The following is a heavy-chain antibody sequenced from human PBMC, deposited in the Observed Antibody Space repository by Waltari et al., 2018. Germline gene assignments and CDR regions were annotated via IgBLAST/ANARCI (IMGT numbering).Heavy chain of an antibody. Sequence: EVQLGESGGGLLQRGGSLSPSCAGSGFDVSSSYRSWVRQAPGKGLEWVAGIHSGGNTYYADSVKCRFTISRDNSKNTLYLQMNSLRAEDTAVYYCAKDRSYGHSLANWGQGTLVTVSS. CDR2: IHSGGNT. J-gene: IGHJ4*02. D-gene: IGHD4-17*01. CDR3: AKDRSYGHSLAN. V-gene: IGHV3-53*01. CDR1: GFDVSSSY.